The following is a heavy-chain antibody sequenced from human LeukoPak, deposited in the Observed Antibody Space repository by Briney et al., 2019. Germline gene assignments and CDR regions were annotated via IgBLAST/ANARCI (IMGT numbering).Heavy chain of an antibody. D-gene: IGHD3-22*01. CDR2: IKSDGSST. CDR3: TRGYYYDSSGPKIPFDY. CDR1: GFTFSTYC. J-gene: IGHJ4*02. V-gene: IGHV3-74*01. Sequence: PGGSLRLSCAASGFTFSTYCMHWVRQVPGKGLVWVSRIKSDGSSTTYADSVKGRFTISRDNAKNTLYLQMNSLRAEDTAVYYCTRGYYYDSSGPKIPFDYWGQGTLVTVSS.